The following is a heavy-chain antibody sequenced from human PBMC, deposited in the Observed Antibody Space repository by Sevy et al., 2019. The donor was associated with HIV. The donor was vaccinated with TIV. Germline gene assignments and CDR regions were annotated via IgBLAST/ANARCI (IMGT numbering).Heavy chain of an antibody. D-gene: IGHD1-1*01. Sequence: SETLSLTCSVSGGSISSYFWTWVRQSPGKGLEWIGNIYFTGNTDYSPALKSRVILSLDTSKSQFSLTLKSVTAADTAIYFCARESTTRPRVFDYWGQGTLVTVSS. J-gene: IGHJ4*02. CDR3: ARESTTRPRVFDY. CDR2: IYFTGNT. V-gene: IGHV4-59*01. CDR1: GGSISSYF.